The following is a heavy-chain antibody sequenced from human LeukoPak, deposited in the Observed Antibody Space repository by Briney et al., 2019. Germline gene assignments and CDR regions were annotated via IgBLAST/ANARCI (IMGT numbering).Heavy chain of an antibody. CDR2: ISAYNGNT. CDR3: QRITIFGVVIDFDY. Sequence: GASVKVSCKASGYTFTSYGISWVRQAPGQGLEWMGWISAYNGNTNYAQKLQGRVTMTTDTSTSTAYMEVRGLRADDTAVYYCQRITIFGVVIDFDYWGQGTLVAVSS. D-gene: IGHD3-3*01. CDR1: GYTFTSYG. V-gene: IGHV1-18*01. J-gene: IGHJ4*02.